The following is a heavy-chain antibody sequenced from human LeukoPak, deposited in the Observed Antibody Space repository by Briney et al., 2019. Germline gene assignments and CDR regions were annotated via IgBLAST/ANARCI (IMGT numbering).Heavy chain of an antibody. Sequence: GGSLRLSCAASGFTFSNYAMSWVRQAPGKGLEWVSVISAGGGNTYYAGSVKGRFTISRDNSKNTLYLQMNSLRAEDTAVYYCASPPYSSSWYILGYWGQGTLVTVSS. V-gene: IGHV3-23*01. CDR1: GFTFSNYA. D-gene: IGHD6-13*01. CDR2: ISAGGGNT. CDR3: ASPPYSSSWYILGY. J-gene: IGHJ4*02.